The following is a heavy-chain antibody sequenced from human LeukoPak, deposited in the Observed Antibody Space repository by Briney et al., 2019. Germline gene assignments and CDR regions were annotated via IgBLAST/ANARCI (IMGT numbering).Heavy chain of an antibody. CDR2: IYYSGST. V-gene: IGHV4-59*08. D-gene: IGHD1-26*01. CDR1: GGSXSSXY. CDR3: ARAREGLPIVGATIYFDY. Sequence: ETXSLTCTVXGGSXSSXYWSWIRQPPGXGLEWIGYIYYSGSTNYNPSLKSRVTISVDTSKSQFSLKLSSVTAADTAVYYCARAREGLPIVGATIYFDYWGQGTLVTVSS. J-gene: IGHJ4*02.